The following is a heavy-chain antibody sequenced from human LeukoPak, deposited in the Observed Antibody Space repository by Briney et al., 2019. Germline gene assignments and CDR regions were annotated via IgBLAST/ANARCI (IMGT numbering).Heavy chain of an antibody. V-gene: IGHV1-8*01. CDR2: MNPTSGHT. Sequence: GASVKLSRKVSGYTFTSYDINWVRQATGQGLEWMGWMNPTSGHTGYAQNFQGRVTMTRDTSISTAYMELNSLTSEDTAVYYCARSPVGVRKKHDFWGQGTLVIVSS. J-gene: IGHJ4*02. D-gene: IGHD3-10*01. CDR1: GYTFTSYD. CDR3: ARSPVGVRKKHDF.